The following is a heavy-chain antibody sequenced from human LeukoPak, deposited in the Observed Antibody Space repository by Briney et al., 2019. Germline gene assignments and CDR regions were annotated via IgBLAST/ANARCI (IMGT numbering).Heavy chain of an antibody. Sequence: GGSLRLSCAASGFTFSSYGMHWVRQAPGKGLEWVAVISYDGSNKYYADSVKGRFTISRDNSKNTLYLQMNSLRAEDTAVYYCARGGFGTAMVTTPFDYWGQGTLVTVSS. V-gene: IGHV3-30*03. CDR3: ARGGFGTAMVTTPFDY. CDR2: ISYDGSNK. D-gene: IGHD5-18*01. CDR1: GFTFSSYG. J-gene: IGHJ4*02.